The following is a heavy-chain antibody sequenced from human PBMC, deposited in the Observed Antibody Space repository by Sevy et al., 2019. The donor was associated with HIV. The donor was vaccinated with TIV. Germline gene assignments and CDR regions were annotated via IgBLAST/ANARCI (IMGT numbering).Heavy chain of an antibody. CDR2: IRGKVYGGQT. J-gene: IGHJ6*03. V-gene: IGHV3-49*03. CDR1: GFTFGDYA. D-gene: IGHD3-3*01. Sequence: GGSLRLSCTASGFTFGDYAMSWFRQAPGKGLEWVGFIRGKVYGGQTENAASVKGRFTISRDDSKSSAYLQMNSLKTEDTAAYYCTRGPRRSGYDPSYFYYMDVWGKGTTVTVSS. CDR3: TRGPRRSGYDPSYFYYMDV.